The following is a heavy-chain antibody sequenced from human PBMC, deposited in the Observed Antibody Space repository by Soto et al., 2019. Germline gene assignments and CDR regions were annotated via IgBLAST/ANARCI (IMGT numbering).Heavy chain of an antibody. CDR1: GFTFSTYA. Sequence: EVQLLESGGKLVQPGGSLTLSCAASGFTFSTYAMAWVRQAPGKGLEWVSGVSASGLNTDYADSVKGRFTISRDNAKNSLYLQMNSLRAEDTAVYYCARDQPGYSYGYGLGYWGQGTLVTVSS. CDR3: ARDQPGYSYGYGLGY. CDR2: VSASGLNT. V-gene: IGHV3-23*01. D-gene: IGHD5-18*01. J-gene: IGHJ4*02.